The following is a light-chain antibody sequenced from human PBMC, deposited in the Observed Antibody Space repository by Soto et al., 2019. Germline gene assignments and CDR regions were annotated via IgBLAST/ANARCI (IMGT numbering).Light chain of an antibody. V-gene: IGLV2-8*01. CDR3: SSFAGNNNLV. CDR2: EVS. Sequence: QSALTQPPSASGSPGQSVTISCTGTSSDVGGYNYVSWYQQHPGKAPKRMISEVSKRPSGVPDRFSGSKSGKTASLTVSGLQAEDEADYYCSSFAGNNNLVFGGGTQLTVL. CDR1: SSDVGGYNY. J-gene: IGLJ2*01.